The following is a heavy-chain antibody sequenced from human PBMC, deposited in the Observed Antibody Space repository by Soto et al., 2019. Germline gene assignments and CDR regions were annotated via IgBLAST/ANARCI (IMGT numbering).Heavy chain of an antibody. V-gene: IGHV3-53*01. Sequence: LRLSCTAPGFSVTSNYMSWVRQAPGKGLEWVSVIYAGGSTSYADSVKGRFTISRDNSNNTLYLQLNSLRAEDTAVYYCARGTWGISWPNFFDYWGQGVLVTVSS. CDR2: IYAGGST. J-gene: IGHJ4*02. CDR3: ARGTWGISWPNFFDY. CDR1: GFSVTSNY. D-gene: IGHD6-13*01.